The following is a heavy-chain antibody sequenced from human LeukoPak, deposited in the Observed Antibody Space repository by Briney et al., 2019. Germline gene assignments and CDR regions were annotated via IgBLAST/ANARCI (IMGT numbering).Heavy chain of an antibody. CDR2: ISGSGGST. V-gene: IGHV3-23*01. CDR3: AKAVRSSSWSRGFDY. J-gene: IGHJ4*02. D-gene: IGHD6-13*01. Sequence: TGGSLRLSCAASGFTFSSYAMSWVRQAPGKGLEWVSAISGSGGSTYYADSVKGRFTISRDNSKNTLYLQMNSLRAEDTAVYYCAKAVRSSSWSRGFDYWGQGTLVTVSS. CDR1: GFTFSSYA.